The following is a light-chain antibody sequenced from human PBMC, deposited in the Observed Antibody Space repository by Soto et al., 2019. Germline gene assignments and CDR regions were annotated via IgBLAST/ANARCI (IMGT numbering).Light chain of an antibody. CDR2: DAS. Sequence: DIQMTQSPSTLSASVGDRVTITCRASQSISSWLAWYQQKPGKAPKLLIYDASSLESGVPSRFSGSGSGTEFSLSIHSLQSEDFAVYSCQQYNDWPITFGQGTRLEIK. CDR3: QQYNDWPIT. V-gene: IGKV1-5*01. CDR1: QSISSW. J-gene: IGKJ5*01.